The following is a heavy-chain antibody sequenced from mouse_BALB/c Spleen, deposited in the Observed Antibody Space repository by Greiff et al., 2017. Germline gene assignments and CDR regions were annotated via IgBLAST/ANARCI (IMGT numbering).Heavy chain of an antibody. CDR2: IDPANGNT. V-gene: IGHV14-3*02. Sequence: EVQLQESGAELVKPGASVKLSCTASGFNIKDTYMHWVKQRPEQGLEWIGRIDPANGNTKYDPKFQGKATITADTSSNTAYLQLSSLTSEDTAVYCGASGGYGWDIDVWGAGTTVTVSS. CDR3: ASGGYGWDIDV. CDR1: GFNIKDTY. J-gene: IGHJ1*01. D-gene: IGHD1-1*02.